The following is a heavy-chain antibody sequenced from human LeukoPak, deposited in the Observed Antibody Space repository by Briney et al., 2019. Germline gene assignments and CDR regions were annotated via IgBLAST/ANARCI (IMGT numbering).Heavy chain of an antibody. CDR2: LYTSGTT. Sequence: SETLSLTCTVSGGSISSGSYYWTWIRQPAGKGLEWIGHLYTSGTTSYSPSLQSRVTISADTSKHQFSLRLTSVTAADTAVYYCARAGGSVGWYGTIDSWGQGTLVTVSS. CDR1: GGSISSGSYY. J-gene: IGHJ4*02. V-gene: IGHV4-61*09. D-gene: IGHD6-19*01. CDR3: ARAGGSVGWYGTIDS.